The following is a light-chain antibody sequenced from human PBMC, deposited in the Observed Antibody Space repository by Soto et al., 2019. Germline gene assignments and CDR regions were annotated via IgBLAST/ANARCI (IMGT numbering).Light chain of an antibody. CDR3: QQYYSSPHT. CDR2: AAS. V-gene: IGKV1-39*01. Sequence: DIQMTQSPSSLSASVGDRVTITCRASQSISSYLNWYQQKPGKAPKLLIYAASSLQSGVPSRFSGSGSGTDFTLTISSLQSEDFATYYCQQYYSSPHTFGGGTKVDNK. J-gene: IGKJ4*02. CDR1: QSISSY.